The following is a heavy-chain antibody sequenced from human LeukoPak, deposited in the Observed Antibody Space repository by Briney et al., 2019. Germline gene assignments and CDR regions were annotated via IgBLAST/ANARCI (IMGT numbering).Heavy chain of an antibody. V-gene: IGHV1-18*04. J-gene: IGHJ4*02. D-gene: IGHD2-15*01. CDR2: ISAYNGNT. CDR1: GYTFSDYY. CDR3: ARASYCSGGSCYSDY. Sequence: ASVKVSCKASGYTFSDYYIHWVRQAPGQGLEWMGWISAYNGNTIYAQKVKGRVTMTTDTSTSTAYMELRSLKSDDTAVYYCARASYCSGGSCYSDYWGQGTLVTVSS.